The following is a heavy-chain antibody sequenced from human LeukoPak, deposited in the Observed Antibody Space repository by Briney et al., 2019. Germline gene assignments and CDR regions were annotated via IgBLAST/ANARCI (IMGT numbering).Heavy chain of an antibody. J-gene: IGHJ5*02. V-gene: IGHV3-48*01. CDR2: ISGSSDTI. Sequence: PGGSLRLSCAASGFTFNSSNMNWVRQAPGKGGEWGSYISGSSDTIYYADSVKGRFTISRDNAKNSLYLQMNSLRAEDTAVYYCARANNWVHWFDPWGQGTLVTVSS. D-gene: IGHD1-20*01. CDR1: GFTFNSSN. CDR3: ARANNWVHWFDP.